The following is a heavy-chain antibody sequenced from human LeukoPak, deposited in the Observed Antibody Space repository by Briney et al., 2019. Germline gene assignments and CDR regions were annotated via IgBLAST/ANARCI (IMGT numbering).Heavy chain of an antibody. Sequence: PGGSLRLSCAASGFTFSSYAMSWVRQAPGKGLEWVSVISGSSDITYYADSVKGRFTISRDNSKNTLYLQMNSLRAEDTAVYYCAKGRSAIAAAGLNYWGQGTLVTVSS. CDR3: AKGRSAIAAAGLNY. D-gene: IGHD6-13*01. V-gene: IGHV3-23*01. CDR2: ISGSSDIT. J-gene: IGHJ4*02. CDR1: GFTFSSYA.